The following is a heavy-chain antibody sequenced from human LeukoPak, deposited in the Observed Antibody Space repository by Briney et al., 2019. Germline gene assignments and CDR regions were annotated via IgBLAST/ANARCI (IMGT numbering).Heavy chain of an antibody. CDR3: ARDNPGGSLLGY. D-gene: IGHD1-26*01. V-gene: IGHV1-2*02. J-gene: IGHJ4*02. CDR2: VNPNSGGT. Sequence: ASVKVSCKASGYTFTGYYMHWVRQAPGQGLEWVGWVNPNSGGTNYAQKFQGRVTMTRDTSISTAYMELSRLRSDDTAVYYCARDNPGGSLLGYWGQGTLVTVSS. CDR1: GYTFTGYY.